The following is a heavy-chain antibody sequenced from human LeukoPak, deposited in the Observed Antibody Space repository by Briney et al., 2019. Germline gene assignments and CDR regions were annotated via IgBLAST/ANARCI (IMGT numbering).Heavy chain of an antibody. CDR1: GFTFSDYT. D-gene: IGHD1-20*01. CDR3: AKGYNWKSEYPGATLY. CDR2: ISGSSGST. Sequence: PGGSLRLSCTASGFTFSDYTMTWVRQAPGKGLEWVSAISGSSGSTYYADSVKGRFTISRDNSKNTLYLQMNSLRAEDTAVYYCAKGYNWKSEYPGATLYWGQGTLVTVSS. J-gene: IGHJ4*02. V-gene: IGHV3-23*01.